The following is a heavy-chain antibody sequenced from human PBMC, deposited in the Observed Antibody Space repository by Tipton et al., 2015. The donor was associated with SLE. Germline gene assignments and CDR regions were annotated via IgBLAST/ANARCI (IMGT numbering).Heavy chain of an antibody. CDR3: ARQDGSPFDY. V-gene: IGHV4-39*07. CDR1: GGSISSSSYY. CDR2: IYYSGST. J-gene: IGHJ4*02. Sequence: TLSLTCTVSGGSISSSSYYWGWIRQPPGKGLEWIGSIYYSGSTYYNPSLKSRVTISIDMSKNQFSLRLNSVTAADTAVYYCARQDGSPFDYWGQGTQVTVSS. D-gene: IGHD3-10*01.